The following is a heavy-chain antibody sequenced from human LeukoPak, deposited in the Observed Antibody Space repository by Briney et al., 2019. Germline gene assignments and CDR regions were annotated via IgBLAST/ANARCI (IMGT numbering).Heavy chain of an antibody. D-gene: IGHD3-22*01. CDR1: GYTFSSYS. V-gene: IGHV3-21*01. CDR2: ISVRSNYI. J-gene: IGHJ4*02. Sequence: GGSLRPSCLASGYTFSSYSINWVRQAPGKGLEWVSSISVRSNYIYYADSVRGRFRISRDDARDSLYLQMNSLRAEDTAVYYCVRLRRNSDTSGFYYYYDFWGQGTLVTVSS. CDR3: VRLRRNSDTSGFYYYYDF.